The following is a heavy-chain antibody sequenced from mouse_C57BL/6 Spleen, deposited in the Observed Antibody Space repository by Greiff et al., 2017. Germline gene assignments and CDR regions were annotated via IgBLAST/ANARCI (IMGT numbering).Heavy chain of an antibody. CDR1: GYTFTSYW. D-gene: IGHD1-1*01. CDR2: IDPSDSYT. CDR3: VYGSSYGGPGDY. Sequence: QVQLQQSGAELVKPGASVKLSCKASGYTFTSYWMQWVKQRPGQGLEWIGEIDPSDSYTNYNQKFKGKATLTVDTSSSTAYMQLSSLTSEDSAVYYCVYGSSYGGPGDYWGQGTSVTVSS. J-gene: IGHJ4*01. V-gene: IGHV1-50*01.